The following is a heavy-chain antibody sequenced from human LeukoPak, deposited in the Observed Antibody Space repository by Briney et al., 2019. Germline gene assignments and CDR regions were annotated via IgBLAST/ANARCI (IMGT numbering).Heavy chain of an antibody. J-gene: IGHJ4*02. V-gene: IGHV4-4*07. D-gene: IGHD3-16*01. Sequence: SETLSLTCTVSGGSISSYYWSWIRQPAGKGLEWIGRFYTSGSTNYNPSFKSRVTMSVDTSKNQFSLNLSSVTAADTAVYYCARVGDYALKDWGQGTLVTVSS. CDR2: FYTSGST. CDR1: GGSISSYY. CDR3: ARVGDYALKD.